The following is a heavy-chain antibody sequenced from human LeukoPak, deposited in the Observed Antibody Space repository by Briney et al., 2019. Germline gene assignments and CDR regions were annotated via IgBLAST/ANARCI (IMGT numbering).Heavy chain of an antibody. Sequence: PGRSLRLSCAASGFTFSSYAMHWVRQAPGKGLEWVTVISYDGSNKYYADSVKGRFTISRDNSKNTLYLQMNSLTAEDTAVYYCARAELPGDYDILTGRGYFDYWGQGTLVTVSS. J-gene: IGHJ4*02. CDR1: GFTFSSYA. CDR3: ARAELPGDYDILTGRGYFDY. CDR2: ISYDGSNK. D-gene: IGHD3-9*01. V-gene: IGHV3-30*04.